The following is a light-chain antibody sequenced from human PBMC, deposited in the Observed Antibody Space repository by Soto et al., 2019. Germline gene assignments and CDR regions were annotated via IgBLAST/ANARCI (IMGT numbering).Light chain of an antibody. CDR1: QSVSSN. V-gene: IGKV3-15*01. CDR2: GAS. Sequence: IVMTQSPATLSVSPGERATLSCRTSQSVSSNLAWYQQKPGQAPRLLIYGASTRATGIPARFSGSGSGTEFTLTINSLQSEDFAVYYCQHYNNWPPWTFGQGTKVEI. CDR3: QHYNNWPPWT. J-gene: IGKJ1*01.